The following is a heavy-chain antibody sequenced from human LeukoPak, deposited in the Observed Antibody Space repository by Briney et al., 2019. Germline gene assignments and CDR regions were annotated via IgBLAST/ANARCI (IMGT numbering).Heavy chain of an antibody. CDR2: IYTSGST. J-gene: IGHJ6*02. V-gene: IGHV4-61*02. D-gene: IGHD2-15*01. Sequence: SETLSLTCTVSGGSISSGSYYWSWIRQPAGKGLEWIGRIYTSGSTNYNPSLKSRVTISVDTSKNQFSLKLSSVTAADTAVYYCAISTDPRGYSYYGMDVWGQGTTVTVSS. CDR1: GGSISSGSYY. CDR3: AISTDPRGYSYYGMDV.